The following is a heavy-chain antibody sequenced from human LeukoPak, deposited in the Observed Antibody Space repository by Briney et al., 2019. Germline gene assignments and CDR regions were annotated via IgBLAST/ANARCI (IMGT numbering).Heavy chain of an antibody. Sequence: GGSLRLSCAASGFSFDDYTMHWVRQAPGKGLEWVSSISSSSSYIYYADSVKGRFTISRDNAKNSLYLQMNSLRAEDTAVYYCAELGITMIGGVWGKGTTVTISS. CDR1: GFSFDDYT. CDR2: ISSSSSYI. D-gene: IGHD3-10*02. CDR3: AELGITMIGGV. J-gene: IGHJ6*04. V-gene: IGHV3-21*01.